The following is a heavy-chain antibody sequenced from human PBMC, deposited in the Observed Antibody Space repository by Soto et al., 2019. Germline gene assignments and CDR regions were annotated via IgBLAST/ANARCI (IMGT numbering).Heavy chain of an antibody. J-gene: IGHJ4*02. CDR1: GYTFTSYY. V-gene: IGHV1-46*01. D-gene: IGHD3-10*01. CDR3: TTDTAYYYGSGSYDY. CDR2: INPSGGST. Sequence: ASVKVSCKASGYTFTSYYMHWVRQAPGQGLEWMGIINPSGGSTSYAQKFQGRVTMTRDTSTSTVYMELSSLRSEDTAVYYCTTDTAYYYGSGSYDYWGQGTLVTVSS.